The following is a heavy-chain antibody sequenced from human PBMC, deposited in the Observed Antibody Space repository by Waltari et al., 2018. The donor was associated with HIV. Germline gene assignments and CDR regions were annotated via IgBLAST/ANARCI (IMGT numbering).Heavy chain of an antibody. Sequence: QITLKESGPTLVKPTQTLTLTCTFSGFSLSTSGVGVGWIRQPPGKALEWLALIYWDDDKRYSPSLKSRLTITKDTSKNQVVLTMTNMDPVDTATYYCAHTYYYDSSGGPYFDYWGQGTLVTVSS. CDR3: AHTYYYDSSGGPYFDY. D-gene: IGHD3-22*01. J-gene: IGHJ4*02. V-gene: IGHV2-5*02. CDR1: GFSLSTSGVG. CDR2: IYWDDDK.